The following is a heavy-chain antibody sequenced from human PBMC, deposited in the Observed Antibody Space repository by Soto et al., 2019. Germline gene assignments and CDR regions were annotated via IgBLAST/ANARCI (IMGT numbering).Heavy chain of an antibody. D-gene: IGHD5-12*01. CDR1: GGTFSNYP. J-gene: IGHJ2*01. CDR3: ARGNHRWLQLWYFDL. CDR2: IIPIFGTV. Sequence: QVQLVQSGAEVTKPGSSVKVSCKASGGTFSNYPISWVRQAPGQGLEWMGGIIPIFGTVNYAQKFQGSVTITADESTSTAYMELSSLRSEDAAVYYCARGNHRWLQLWYFDLWGRGTLVTVSS. V-gene: IGHV1-69*12.